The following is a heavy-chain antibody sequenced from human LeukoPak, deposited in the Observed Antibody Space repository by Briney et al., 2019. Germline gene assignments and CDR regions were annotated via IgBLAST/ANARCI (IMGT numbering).Heavy chain of an antibody. CDR3: ARTVREDGYDY. CDR1: GGSFSGHY. V-gene: IGHV4-34*01. CDR2: INHSGST. J-gene: IGHJ4*02. D-gene: IGHD3-10*01. Sequence: SETLSLTCAVYGGSFSGHYWSWIRQPPGKGLEWIGEINHSGSTNYNPSLKSRVTISVDTSKNQFSLKLSSVTAADTAVYYCARTVREDGYDYWGQGTLVTVSS.